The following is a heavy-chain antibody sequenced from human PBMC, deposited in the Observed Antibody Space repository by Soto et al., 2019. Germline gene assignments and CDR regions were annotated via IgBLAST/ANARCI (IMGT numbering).Heavy chain of an antibody. V-gene: IGHV5-51*01. CDR3: ARRMLPALAYYGMDV. J-gene: IGHJ6*02. CDR2: IYPGDSDT. CDR1: GYSFTSYW. Sequence: GESLKISCKGSGYSFTSYWIGWVRQMPGKGLEWMGIIYPGDSDTRYSPSFQGQVTISADKSISTAYLQRSSLKASDTAMYYCARRMLPALAYYGMDVWGQGTTVTVSS. D-gene: IGHD2-8*01.